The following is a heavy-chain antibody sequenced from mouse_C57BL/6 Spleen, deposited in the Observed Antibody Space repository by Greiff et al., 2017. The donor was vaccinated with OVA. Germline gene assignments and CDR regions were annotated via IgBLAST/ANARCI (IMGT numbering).Heavy chain of an antibody. Sequence: EVKLMESGGGLVKPGGSLKLSCAASGFTFSDYGMHWVRQAPEKGLEWVAYISSGSITIYSADTVKGRFTISRDNAKNTLFLQMSSLRSEDTAMYYCARCYDGYDYWGQGTTLTVSS. CDR1: GFTFSDYG. D-gene: IGHD2-3*01. CDR3: ARCYDGYDY. V-gene: IGHV5-17*01. CDR2: ISSGSITI. J-gene: IGHJ2*01.